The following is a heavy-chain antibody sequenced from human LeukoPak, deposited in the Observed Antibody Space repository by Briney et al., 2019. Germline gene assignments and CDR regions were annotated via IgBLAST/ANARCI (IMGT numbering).Heavy chain of an antibody. Sequence: ASVKVSCKASGYTFTSYAMNWVRQAPGQGLEWMGWINTNTGNPTCAQGFTGRFVFSLDTSVSTAYLQISSLKAEDTAVYYCARDAIPKTSYDFWSGYPSPYYYYYMDVWGKGTTVTVSS. CDR3: ARDAIPKTSYDFWSGYPSPYYYYYMDV. D-gene: IGHD3-3*01. J-gene: IGHJ6*03. CDR1: GYTFTSYA. CDR2: INTNTGNP. V-gene: IGHV7-4-1*02.